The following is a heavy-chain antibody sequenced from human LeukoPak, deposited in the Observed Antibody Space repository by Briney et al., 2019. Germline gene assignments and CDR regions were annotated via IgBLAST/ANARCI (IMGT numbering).Heavy chain of an antibody. CDR1: GGSISSYY. CDR2: IYYSGST. V-gene: IGHV4-59*01. CDR3: ARRVSSWYQGRFGSPNPRYYYMDV. J-gene: IGHJ6*03. D-gene: IGHD6-13*01. Sequence: SETLSLTCTVSGGSISSYYWSWIRQPPGKGLEWIGYIYYSGSTNYNPSLKSRVTISVDTSKNQFSLKLSSVTAADTAVYYCARRVSSWYQGRFGSPNPRYYYMDVWGKGTTVTVSS.